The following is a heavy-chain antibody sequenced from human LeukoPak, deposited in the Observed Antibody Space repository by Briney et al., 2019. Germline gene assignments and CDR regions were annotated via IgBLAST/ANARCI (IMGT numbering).Heavy chain of an antibody. Sequence: GGSLRLSCAASGFTFSSYAMTWVRQAPGKGLEWVSTISATGTSTYYADSVKGRLTISRDNSKNTLYLQMNSLRAEDTAVYSCAKDSGTYYKAFDYWGQGTLVTASS. CDR3: AKDSGTYYKAFDY. CDR1: GFTFSSYA. V-gene: IGHV3-23*01. CDR2: ISATGTST. J-gene: IGHJ4*02. D-gene: IGHD1-26*01.